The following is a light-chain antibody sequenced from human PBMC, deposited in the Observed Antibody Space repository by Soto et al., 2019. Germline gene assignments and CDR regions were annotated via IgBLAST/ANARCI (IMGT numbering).Light chain of an antibody. J-gene: IGLJ2*01. CDR2: EVS. CDR1: SGDVGGYDY. Sequence: QSALAQPASVSGSPGQSISISCTGTSGDVGGYDYVSWYQQHPDRAPKLMIYEVSNRPSGFSNRFSGSKSGNTASLSISGLQAEDEADYYCSSYAGRSNLVFGGGTKLTVL. CDR3: SSYAGRSNLV. V-gene: IGLV2-14*01.